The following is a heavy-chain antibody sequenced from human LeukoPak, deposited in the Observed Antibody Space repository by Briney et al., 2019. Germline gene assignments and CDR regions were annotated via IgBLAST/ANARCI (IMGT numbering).Heavy chain of an antibody. Sequence: PSETLSLTCTVSGGSISSSSYYWGWIRQPPGKGLEWIGSIYYSGSTYYNPSLKSRVTVSVDTSKNQFSLKLSSVTAADTAVYYCARDGTGDYFRTYYYMDVWGKGTTVTVSS. D-gene: IGHD3/OR15-3a*01. CDR1: GGSISSSSYY. V-gene: IGHV4-39*07. J-gene: IGHJ6*03. CDR2: IYYSGST. CDR3: ARDGTGDYFRTYYYMDV.